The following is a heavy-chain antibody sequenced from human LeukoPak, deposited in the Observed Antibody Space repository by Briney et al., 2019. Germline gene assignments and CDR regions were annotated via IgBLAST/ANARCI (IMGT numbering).Heavy chain of an antibody. CDR3: ARGPGYFDLQSYFDY. CDR2: IIPIFRAA. CDR1: GGTLSTYA. D-gene: IGHD5-18*01. Sequence: SVKVSCKGSGGTLSTYAVSWVRQAPGQGLEWRGAIIPIFRAANYAQTFQGRVTPTADESTSTAYMELSSLKSHDTAVYYCARGPGYFDLQSYFDYWGQGTLVTVSS. J-gene: IGHJ4*02. V-gene: IGHV1-69*01.